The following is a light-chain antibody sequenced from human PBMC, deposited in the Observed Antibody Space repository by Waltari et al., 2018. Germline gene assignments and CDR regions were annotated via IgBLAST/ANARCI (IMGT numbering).Light chain of an antibody. J-gene: IGLJ2*01. CDR1: SSDVGGYNY. CDR3: SSYAGSNNLV. V-gene: IGLV2-8*01. CDR2: EVS. Sequence: QSALTQPPSASGSPGQSVTISCTGTSSDVGGYNYVSWYQQHPGKAPKHMIYEVSMRPAGVPDRFSGSKSGNTASLTVSVLQADDEADYYCSSYAGSNNLVFGGGTKLTVL.